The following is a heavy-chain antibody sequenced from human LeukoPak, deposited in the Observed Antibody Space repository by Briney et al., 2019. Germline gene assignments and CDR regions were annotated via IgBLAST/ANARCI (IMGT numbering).Heavy chain of an antibody. Sequence: GGSLRLSCAASGFTFSSYAMSWDRQAPGKGLEWVSAISGSGGSTYYADSVKGRFTISRDNSKNTLYLQMNSLRAEDTAVYYCAKSRWGYCSSTPYYWGQGTLVTVSS. J-gene: IGHJ4*02. CDR1: GFTFSSYA. CDR3: AKSRWGYCSSTPYY. CDR2: ISGSGGST. V-gene: IGHV3-23*01. D-gene: IGHD2-2*01.